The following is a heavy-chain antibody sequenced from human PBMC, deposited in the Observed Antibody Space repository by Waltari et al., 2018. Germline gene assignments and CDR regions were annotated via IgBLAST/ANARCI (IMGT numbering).Heavy chain of an antibody. D-gene: IGHD1-1*01. J-gene: IGHJ4*02. Sequence: EVQVVESGGGLVQPGRSLRLSCAGSGFTFDDFAMHWVRQAPGNVVVWVSGISYNSGNIYYADPVRGRFTVSRDNAKNSLYLQMNSLTVDDTALYYCAKDMSPYTSSQDFDSWGQGTLVIVSS. CDR2: ISYNSGNI. CDR1: GFTFDDFA. V-gene: IGHV3-9*01. CDR3: AKDMSPYTSSQDFDS.